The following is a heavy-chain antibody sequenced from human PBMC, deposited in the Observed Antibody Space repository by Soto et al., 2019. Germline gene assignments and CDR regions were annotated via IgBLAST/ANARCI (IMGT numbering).Heavy chain of an antibody. CDR2: IKQDGSEK. V-gene: IGHV3-7*01. D-gene: IGHD3-10*01. J-gene: IGHJ4*02. Sequence: GGSLRLSCAASGFTFRNYGMSWVRQAPGKGLEWVANIKQDGSEKYYVDSVKGRFTISRDNAKNSLYLQMNSLRAEDTAVYYCARDGDGSESPFEYWGQGTLVTVS. CDR3: ARDGDGSESPFEY. CDR1: GFTFRNYG.